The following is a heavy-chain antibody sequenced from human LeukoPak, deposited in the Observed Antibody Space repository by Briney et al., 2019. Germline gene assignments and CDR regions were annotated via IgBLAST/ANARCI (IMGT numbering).Heavy chain of an antibody. D-gene: IGHD5-18*01. CDR3: ARQDTAMVRGIHWYFDL. Sequence: SQTLSLTCAVSGGSISSGGYSWSWIRQPPGKGLEWIGYIYHSGSTYYNPSLKSRVTISVDRSKNQFSLKLSSVTAADTAVYYCARQDTAMVRGIHWYFDLWGRGTLVTVSS. CDR1: GGSISSGGYS. V-gene: IGHV4-30-2*01. J-gene: IGHJ2*01. CDR2: IYHSGST.